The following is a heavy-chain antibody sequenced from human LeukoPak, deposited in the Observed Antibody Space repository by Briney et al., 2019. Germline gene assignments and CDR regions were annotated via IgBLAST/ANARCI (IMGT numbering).Heavy chain of an antibody. CDR3: ARDRIGYYGMDV. D-gene: IGHD1-26*01. CDR2: INPNSGGT. CDR1: GYTFTGYY. J-gene: IGHJ6*02. V-gene: IGHV1-2*04. Sequence: ASVKVSCKASGYTFTGYYMHWVRQAPGQGLEWMGWINPNSGGTNYAQKFQGWVTMTRDTSISTAYLQWSSLKASDTAMYYCARDRIGYYGMDVWGQGTTVTVSS.